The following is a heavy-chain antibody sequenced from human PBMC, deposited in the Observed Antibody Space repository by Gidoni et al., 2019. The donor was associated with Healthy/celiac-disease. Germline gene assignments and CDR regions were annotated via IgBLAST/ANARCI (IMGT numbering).Heavy chain of an antibody. Sequence: QVQLVHSGAEVKKPGASVKVPCKASGYTFTSYGSRRVRQAPGQGLEWMGWISAYNGNTNYAQKLQGRVTMTTDTSTSTAYMELRSLRSDDTAVYYCARVGCCSSTSPSDYWGQGTLVTVSS. CDR2: ISAYNGNT. CDR1: GYTFTSYG. J-gene: IGHJ4*02. V-gene: IGHV1-18*01. D-gene: IGHD2-2*01. CDR3: ARVGCCSSTSPSDY.